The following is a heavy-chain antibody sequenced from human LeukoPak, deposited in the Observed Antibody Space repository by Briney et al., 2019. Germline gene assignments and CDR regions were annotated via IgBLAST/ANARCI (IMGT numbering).Heavy chain of an antibody. CDR2: IYYSGST. V-gene: IGHV4-59*08. CDR1: GGSISSYY. D-gene: IGHD6-19*01. J-gene: IGHJ4*02. CDR3: ARQLRGEAVAGHLQPFDY. Sequence: SQTLSLTCTVSGGSISSYYWNWIRQPPGKGLEWIGYIYYSGSTNCNPSLKSRVTISVDTSKNQFSLKLSSVTAADTAVYFCARQLRGEAVAGHLQPFDYWGQGTLVTVSS.